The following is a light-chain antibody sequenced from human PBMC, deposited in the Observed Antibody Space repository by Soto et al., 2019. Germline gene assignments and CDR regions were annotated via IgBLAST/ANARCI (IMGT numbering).Light chain of an antibody. CDR3: QQFGSSPLLT. CDR2: GAS. J-gene: IGKJ4*01. CDR1: QSISSSY. V-gene: IGKV3-20*01. Sequence: EIVLTQSPGTLSLSPGERATLSCRASQSISSSYLAWYQQKPGQAPGLLIYGASSRATGIPDRFSGSGSDTDFTLTISRLEPEDFAVYYCQQFGSSPLLTFGGGTKVEIK.